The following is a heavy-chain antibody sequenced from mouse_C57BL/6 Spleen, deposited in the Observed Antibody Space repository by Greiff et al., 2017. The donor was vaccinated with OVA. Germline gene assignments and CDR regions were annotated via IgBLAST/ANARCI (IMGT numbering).Heavy chain of an antibody. V-gene: IGHV1-82*01. CDR1: GYAFSSSW. CDR2: IYPGDGDT. CDR3: ARSDYDSFFAY. D-gene: IGHD2-4*01. Sequence: QVQLQQSGPELVKPGASVKISCKASGYAFSSSWMNWVKQRPGKGLEWIGRIYPGDGDTNYNGKFKGKATLTADKSSSTAYMQLSSLTSEDSAVYLCARSDYDSFFAYWGQGTLVTVSA. J-gene: IGHJ3*01.